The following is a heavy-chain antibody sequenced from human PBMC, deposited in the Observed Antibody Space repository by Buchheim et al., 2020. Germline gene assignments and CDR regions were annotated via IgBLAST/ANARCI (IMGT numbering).Heavy chain of an antibody. CDR2: INYIGST. V-gene: IGHV4-31*03. D-gene: IGHD1-26*01. CDR1: GGSVSTGGYY. J-gene: IGHJ4*02. Sequence: QVQLQESGPGLVKPSQTLSLSCTVSGGSVSTGGYYWSWIRQHPGKGLEWIGYINYIGSTYYNPSLKNRLTISVDTSKNQFSLKLSSVTAADTAVYYCARNSGSYSEFDYWGQGTL. CDR3: ARNSGSYSEFDY.